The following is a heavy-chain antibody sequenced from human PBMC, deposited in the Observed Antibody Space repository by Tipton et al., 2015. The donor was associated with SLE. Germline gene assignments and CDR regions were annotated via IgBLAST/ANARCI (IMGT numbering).Heavy chain of an antibody. CDR2: IFYGGRT. CDR3: ATQGITFGGVIAHDAFDI. J-gene: IGHJ3*02. D-gene: IGHD3-16*01. CDR1: GGSISSSGYY. V-gene: IGHV4-39*01. Sequence: TLSLTCTVSGGSISSSGYYWGWIRQPPGKRLEWIGSIFYGGRTYYTPSLKSRVTISVDTSKNQFSLKLSSVTAADTAVYYCATQGITFGGVIAHDAFDIWGQGTMVTVSS.